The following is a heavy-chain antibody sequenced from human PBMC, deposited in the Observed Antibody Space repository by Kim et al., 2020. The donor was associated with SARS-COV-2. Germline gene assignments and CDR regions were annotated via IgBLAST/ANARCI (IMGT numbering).Heavy chain of an antibody. J-gene: IGHJ5*02. V-gene: IGHV7-4-1*02. CDR3: ARGASTGYLDA. D-gene: IGHD3-9*01. Sequence: ASVKVSCKTSGYNFDNFGINWVRQAPGQWPEWMGLIDTYTLTPTYVEGFTGRFVFSLDTSVSTAYLQISSLQTADTAVYFCARGASTGYLDAWGQGTLLTVSS. CDR2: IDTYTLTP. CDR1: GYNFDNFG.